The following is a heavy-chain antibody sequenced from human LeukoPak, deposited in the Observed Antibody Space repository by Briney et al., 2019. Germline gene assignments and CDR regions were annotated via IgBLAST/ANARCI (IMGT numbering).Heavy chain of an antibody. CDR2: INHSGST. J-gene: IGHJ4*02. CDR1: GGSFSGYY. D-gene: IGHD5-18*01. V-gene: IGHV4-34*01. CDR3: ARGYTAMVSRPFDY. Sequence: SETLSLTCAVYGGSFSGYYWSWIRQPPGKGLEWIGEINHSGSTNYNPSLKSRVTISVDTSKNQFSLKLSSVTAADTAVYYCARGYTAMVSRPFDYWGQGTLVTVSS.